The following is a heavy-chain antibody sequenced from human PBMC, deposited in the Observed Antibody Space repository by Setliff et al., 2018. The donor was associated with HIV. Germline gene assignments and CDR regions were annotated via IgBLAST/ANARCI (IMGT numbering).Heavy chain of an antibody. Sequence: PSETLSLTCSVSGDSINSDNYYWGWIRQAPGKGLEWIGSIYYSGTTYYNPSLRGRVTISVDRSRNQFSLTLNSVTAADTATYYCASRGIVVVTMSMPDEFFVHWGHGTLVTVSS. CDR3: ASRGIVVVTMSMPDEFFVH. V-gene: IGHV4-39*01. CDR2: IYYSGTT. D-gene: IGHD2-21*02. J-gene: IGHJ1*01. CDR1: GDSINSDNYY.